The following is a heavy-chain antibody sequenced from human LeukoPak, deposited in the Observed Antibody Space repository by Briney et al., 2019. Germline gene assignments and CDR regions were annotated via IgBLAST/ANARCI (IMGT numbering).Heavy chain of an antibody. CDR2: IIPSGGTT. J-gene: IGHJ4*02. CDR1: GYTFTNYY. D-gene: IGHD5-24*01. Sequence: RASVKVSCKASGYTFTNYYMHWVRQAPGQGLEWMGIIIPSGGTTTYAQKFQGRVTMTRDTSTSTVYMELSSLRFEDTAVYYCARAERWSQFDYWGQGTLVTVSS. V-gene: IGHV1-46*01. CDR3: ARAERWSQFDY.